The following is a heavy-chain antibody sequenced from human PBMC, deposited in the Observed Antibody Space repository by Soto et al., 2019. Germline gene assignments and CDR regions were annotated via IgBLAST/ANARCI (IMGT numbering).Heavy chain of an antibody. J-gene: IGHJ6*02. CDR2: IKQDGSEE. CDR3: ARIAASGRGWDV. CDR1: GFTFSSYW. V-gene: IGHV3-7*01. Sequence: EVQLVESGGGLVQPGGSLRLSCVDSGFTFSSYWMSWVRQAPVKGLEGVGNIKQDGSEENYVDSVKGRFTISRDNAKNSMYLQINSLRVEDTAVYYCARIAASGRGWDVWGQGTTVVVSS. D-gene: IGHD6-13*01.